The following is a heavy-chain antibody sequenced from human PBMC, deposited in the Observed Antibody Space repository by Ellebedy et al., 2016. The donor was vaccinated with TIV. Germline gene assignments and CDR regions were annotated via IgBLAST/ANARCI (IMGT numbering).Heavy chain of an antibody. Sequence: GESLKISCAASGFTFSSYAMSWVRQAPGKGLGWVSAISGSGGSTYYADSVKGRFTISRDNSKNTLYLQMNSLRAEDTAVYYCAKPYGDYVLRLYYYYGMDVWGQGTTVTVSS. D-gene: IGHD4-17*01. CDR2: ISGSGGST. V-gene: IGHV3-23*01. CDR3: AKPYGDYVLRLYYYYGMDV. CDR1: GFTFSSYA. J-gene: IGHJ6*02.